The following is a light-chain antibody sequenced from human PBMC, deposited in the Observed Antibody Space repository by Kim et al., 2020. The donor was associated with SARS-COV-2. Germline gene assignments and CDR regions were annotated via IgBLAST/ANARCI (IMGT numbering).Light chain of an antibody. V-gene: IGLV3-19*01. CDR1: NLRTYH. J-gene: IGLJ2*01. Sequence: AMGQTVRITCQGDNLRTYHGSWYQQKPGQAPILVLYDRNSRPLGIPDRFSGASSGDTASLTITGAQATDEADYYCNSRVTTGNRLIFGGGTQLTVL. CDR3: NSRVTTGNRLI. CDR2: DRN.